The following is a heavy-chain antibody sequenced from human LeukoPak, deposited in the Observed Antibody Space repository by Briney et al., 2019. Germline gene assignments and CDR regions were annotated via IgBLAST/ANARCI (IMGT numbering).Heavy chain of an antibody. J-gene: IGHJ2*01. D-gene: IGHD4-17*01. CDR2: ISSSSSYI. V-gene: IGHV3-21*01. CDR1: GFTFSSYS. CDR3: ATLLQVYGDYVWWYFDL. Sequence: GGSLRLSCAASGFTFSSYSMNWVRQAPGKGLEWVSSISSSSSYIYYADSVKGRFTISRDNAKNSLYLQMNSLRAEDTAVYYCATLLQVYGDYVWWYFDLWGRGTLVTVSS.